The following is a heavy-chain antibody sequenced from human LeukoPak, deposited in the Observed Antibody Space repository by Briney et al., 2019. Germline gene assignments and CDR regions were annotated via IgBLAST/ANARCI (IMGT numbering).Heavy chain of an antibody. Sequence: KTSETLSLTCTVSGGSISSSNYSWGWIRQPPGKGLEWIGTIYYSGSTYYNPSLKSRVTISVDTSKNQFSLRLSSVTAADTAVYYCARHPMVRGVIVNWFDPWGQGTLVTVSS. CDR2: IYYSGST. V-gene: IGHV4-39*01. CDR3: ARHPMVRGVIVNWFDP. CDR1: GGSISSSNYS. J-gene: IGHJ5*02. D-gene: IGHD3-10*01.